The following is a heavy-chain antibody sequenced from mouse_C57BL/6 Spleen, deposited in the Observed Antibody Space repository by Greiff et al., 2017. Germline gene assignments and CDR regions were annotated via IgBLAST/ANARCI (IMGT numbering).Heavy chain of an antibody. CDR3: AREDTAVESNWYFDV. CDR2: IYPGSGST. V-gene: IGHV1-55*01. Sequence: QVQLKQPGAELVKPGASVKMSCKASGYTFTSYWITWVKQRPGQGLEWIGDIYPGSGSTNYTEKFKSKATLTVDTSSSTAYMQLSSLTSEASAVYNCAREDTAVESNWYFDVWGTGTTVTVSS. D-gene: IGHD1-1*01. J-gene: IGHJ1*03. CDR1: GYTFTSYW.